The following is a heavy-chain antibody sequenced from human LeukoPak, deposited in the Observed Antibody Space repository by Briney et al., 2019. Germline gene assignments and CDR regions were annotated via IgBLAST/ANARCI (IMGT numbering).Heavy chain of an antibody. CDR3: ARLWNTGYIIYFDS. V-gene: IGHV1-2*02. D-gene: IGHD5-12*01. CDR2: INPNSGGT. CDR1: GYTFTGYY. J-gene: IGHJ4*02. Sequence: ASVKVSCKVSGYTFTGYYMHWVRQAPGQGLEWMGWINPNSGGTNFAQKFRGRVTMTRDTSISTAFMELSRLTSDDTAVYYCARLWNTGYIIYFDSWGQGALVTVSS.